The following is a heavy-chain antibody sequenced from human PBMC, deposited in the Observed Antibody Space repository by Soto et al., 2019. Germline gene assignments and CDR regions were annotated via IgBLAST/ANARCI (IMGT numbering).Heavy chain of an antibody. Sequence: QLQLQESGPGLVKPSETLSLTCTVSGDSISGSPYFWGWIRQPPGKGLEWIASIFYVGYTYYTPSLKSRAIISVDTSKNQFSLKLTSVAAADTAIYFCARLQAAVPQYWGQGTLVIVSS. V-gene: IGHV4-39*01. CDR3: ARLQAAVPQY. CDR2: IFYVGYT. D-gene: IGHD6-13*01. CDR1: GDSISGSPYF. J-gene: IGHJ4*02.